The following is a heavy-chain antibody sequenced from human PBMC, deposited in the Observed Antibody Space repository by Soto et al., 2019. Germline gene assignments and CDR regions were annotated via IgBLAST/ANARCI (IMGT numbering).Heavy chain of an antibody. CDR2: IIPILGIA. Sequence: ASVKVSCKASGGTFSSYTISWVRQAPGQGLEWMGRIIPILGIANYAQKFQGRVTITADKSTSTAYMELSSLRSEDTAVYYCARSLSPIDYYYYMDVWGKGTTVTVSS. V-gene: IGHV1-69*02. J-gene: IGHJ6*03. CDR1: GGTFSSYT. CDR3: ARSLSPIDYYYYMDV.